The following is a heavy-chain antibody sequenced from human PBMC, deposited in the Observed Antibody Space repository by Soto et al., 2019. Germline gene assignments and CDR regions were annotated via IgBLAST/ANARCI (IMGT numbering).Heavy chain of an antibody. D-gene: IGHD6-19*01. CDR2: IYYSGRT. CDR1: GGSISSGGYF. Sequence: VQLQESGPGLVKPSQTLSLTCSVSGGSISSGGYFWSWIRQHPGKGLEWIGNIYYSGRTYYNPSLESRVAMSVDTSKTQFTLEVSSVTAADTAMYDCARFAKEENPKVVGWYAFDFWGQGTLVTVSS. V-gene: IGHV4-31*03. J-gene: IGHJ4*02. CDR3: ARFAKEENPKVVGWYAFDF.